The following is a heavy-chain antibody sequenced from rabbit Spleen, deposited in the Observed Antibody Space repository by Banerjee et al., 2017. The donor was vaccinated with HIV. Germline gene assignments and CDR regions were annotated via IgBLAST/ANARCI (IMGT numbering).Heavy chain of an antibody. CDR3: ARDAGSGPYIDCYFSL. Sequence: QEQLVESGGGLIQPEGSLTLTCTVSGFSFDSGYVMCWVRQAPGKGLEWIACINSYTGRPVYASWTKGPFTISKSASTTVTLRMTSLTVADTATYFCARDAGSGPYIDCYFSLWGQGTLVTVS. D-gene: IGHD8-1*01. V-gene: IGHV1S45*01. CDR2: INSYTGRP. CDR1: GFSFDSGYV. J-gene: IGHJ4*01.